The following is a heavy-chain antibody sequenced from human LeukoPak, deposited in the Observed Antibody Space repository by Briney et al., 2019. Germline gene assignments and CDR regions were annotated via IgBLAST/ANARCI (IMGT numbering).Heavy chain of an antibody. J-gene: IGHJ4*02. CDR3: ARPRSAYYDSSGFYI. V-gene: IGHV1-69*05. D-gene: IGHD3-22*01. Sequence: GASVKVSCKASGGTFSSYAISWVRQAPGQGLEWMGGIIPIFGTANYAQKFQGRVTMTRSTSMSTAYMELSSLRSEDTAVYYCARPRSAYYDSSGFYIWGQGSLVTVSS. CDR2: IIPIFGTA. CDR1: GGTFSSYA.